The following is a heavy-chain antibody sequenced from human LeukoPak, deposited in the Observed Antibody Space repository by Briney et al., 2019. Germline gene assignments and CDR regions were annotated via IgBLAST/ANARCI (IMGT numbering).Heavy chain of an antibody. Sequence: GGSLRLSCAASGFTFSSYALHWVRQAPAKGLEWVAVISYDGSNKYYADSVKGRFTISRDNSKNTLYLQMNSLRAEDTAVYYCARSGGYYYYGMDVWGQGTTVTVSS. CDR1: GFTFSSYA. V-gene: IGHV3-30*04. CDR2: ISYDGSNK. CDR3: ARSGGYYYYGMDV. J-gene: IGHJ6*02.